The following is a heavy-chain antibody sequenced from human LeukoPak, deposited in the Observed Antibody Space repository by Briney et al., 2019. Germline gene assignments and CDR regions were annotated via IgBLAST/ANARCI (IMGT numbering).Heavy chain of an antibody. D-gene: IGHD3-22*01. CDR2: IYTSGST. CDR3: AGGGSGYYYY. J-gene: IGHJ4*02. V-gene: IGHV4-61*02. Sequence: PSQTLSLTCTVSGGSISSGSYYWSWLRQPAGKGLEWIGRIYTSGSTNYNPSLKSRVTISVDTSKNQFSLKLSSVTAADTAVYYCAGGGSGYYYYWGQGTLVTVSS. CDR1: GGSISSGSYY.